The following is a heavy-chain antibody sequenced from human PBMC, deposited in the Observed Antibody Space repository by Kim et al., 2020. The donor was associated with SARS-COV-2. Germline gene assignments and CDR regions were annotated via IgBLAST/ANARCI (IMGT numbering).Heavy chain of an antibody. CDR2: RAYDGSKI. V-gene: IGHV3-30*04. CDR1: GFTIGDSS. J-gene: IGHJ6*02. Sequence: GGSLRLSCVASGFTIGDSSMHWVRQAPGKGPEWVAARAYDGSKIYYADSVKGRFTISRDSSMNTLYLLLNSLTPEDTAVYYCAKDAAACVGGGCHSFDYYYYAMDVWGQGTTVTVSS. D-gene: IGHD2-15*01. CDR3: AKDAAACVGGGCHSFDYYYYAMDV.